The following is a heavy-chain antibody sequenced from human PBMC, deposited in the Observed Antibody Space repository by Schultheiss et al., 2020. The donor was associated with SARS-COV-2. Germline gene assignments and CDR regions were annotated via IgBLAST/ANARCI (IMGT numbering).Heavy chain of an antibody. J-gene: IGHJ6*02. D-gene: IGHD1-7*01. CDR3: AREGDFSGTYGMDV. CDR2: ISSSGSTI. CDR1: GFTFSSYW. Sequence: GGSLRLSCAASGFTFSSYWMHWVRQAPGKGLEWVSYISSSGSTIYYADSVKGRFTISRDNAKNSLYLQMNSLRAEDTAVYYCAREGDFSGTYGMDVWGQGTTVTVSS. V-gene: IGHV3-48*04.